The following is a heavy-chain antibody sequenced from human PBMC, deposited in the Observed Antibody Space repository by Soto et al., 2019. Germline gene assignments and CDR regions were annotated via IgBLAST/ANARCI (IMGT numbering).Heavy chain of an antibody. V-gene: IGHV4-30-4*01. D-gene: IGHD3-22*01. CDR3: AREGNSGYKRSSAFDI. CDR1: GGSISSGDYY. CDR2: IYYSGST. J-gene: IGHJ3*02. Sequence: SETLSLTCTVSGGSISSGDYYWSWIRQPPGKGLEWIGYIYYSGSTYYNPSLKSRVTISVDTSKNQFALKLSSVTAADTAVYYCAREGNSGYKRSSAFDIWGQGTMVTVSS.